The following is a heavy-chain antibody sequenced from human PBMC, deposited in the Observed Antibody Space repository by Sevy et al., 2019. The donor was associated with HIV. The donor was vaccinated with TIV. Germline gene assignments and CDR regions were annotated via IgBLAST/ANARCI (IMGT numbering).Heavy chain of an antibody. D-gene: IGHD6-19*01. CDR2: ISSNGGST. V-gene: IGHV3-64D*06. CDR1: GFTFSSYA. CDR3: VKGTLWLVEGSYFDY. J-gene: IGHJ4*02. Sequence: GGSLTLSCSASGFTFSSYAMHWVRHAPGKGLEYVSAISSNGGSTYYADSVKGRFTISRDNSKNTLYLQMSSLRAEDTAVYYCVKGTLWLVEGSYFDYWGQGTLVTVSS.